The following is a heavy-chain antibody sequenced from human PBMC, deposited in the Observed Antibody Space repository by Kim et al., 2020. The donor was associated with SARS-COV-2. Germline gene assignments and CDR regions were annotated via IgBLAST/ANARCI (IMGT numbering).Heavy chain of an antibody. V-gene: IGHV3-23*01. Sequence: GGSLRLSCAGSGFIFRSYGMSWVRQAPGKGLEWVSTISGSGGSTFYADSVEGRFTISRDNSKSTLYLQMNSLTAEDTALYYCARKPDGDYWFDYWGQGTHVTVSS. CDR2: ISGSGGST. J-gene: IGHJ4*02. D-gene: IGHD4-17*01. CDR3: ARKPDGDYWFDY. CDR1: GFIFRSYG.